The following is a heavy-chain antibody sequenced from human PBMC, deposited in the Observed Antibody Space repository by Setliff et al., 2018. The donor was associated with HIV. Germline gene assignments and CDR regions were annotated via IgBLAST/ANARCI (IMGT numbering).Heavy chain of an antibody. CDR1: GDSISTYY. Sequence: SETLSLTCTVSGDSISTYYWSWIRQPPAKGLEWIGYISYSGSTKYNPSLNSRVTISVDTSKNQFSLKLSSVTAADTAVYYCASGNGPYYFDYWGQGTLVTV. CDR3: ASGNGPYYFDY. D-gene: IGHD1-1*01. V-gene: IGHV4-59*01. J-gene: IGHJ4*02. CDR2: ISYSGST.